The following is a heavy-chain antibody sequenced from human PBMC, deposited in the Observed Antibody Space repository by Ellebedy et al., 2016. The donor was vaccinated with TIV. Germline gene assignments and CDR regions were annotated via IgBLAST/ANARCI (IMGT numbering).Heavy chain of an antibody. CDR1: GGSISTYY. D-gene: IGHD3-22*01. V-gene: IGHV4-59*01. CDR3: ATSYDSSGYYDDDAFDI. Sequence: MPSETLSLTCTVSGGSISTYYWSWIRQPPGKGLEWIGYIYYSGSTKYNTSLKSRVTMSVDTSKKQFSLNLSSVTAADTAVYYCATSYDSSGYYDDDAFDIWGQGTMVTVSS. J-gene: IGHJ3*02. CDR2: IYYSGST.